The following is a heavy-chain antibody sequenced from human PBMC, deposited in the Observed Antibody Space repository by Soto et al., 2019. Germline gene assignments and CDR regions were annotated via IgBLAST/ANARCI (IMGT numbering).Heavy chain of an antibody. CDR3: ARSSGAGAY. Sequence: PSETLSLTCTVSGGSVSSGSYYWSWIRQPPGKGLEWIGYIYYSGSTNYNPSLKSRVTISVDTSKNQFSLKLSSVTAADTAVYYCARSSGAGAYWGQGTLVTVSS. CDR1: GGSVSSGSYY. CDR2: IYYSGST. V-gene: IGHV4-61*01. J-gene: IGHJ4*02. D-gene: IGHD6-19*01.